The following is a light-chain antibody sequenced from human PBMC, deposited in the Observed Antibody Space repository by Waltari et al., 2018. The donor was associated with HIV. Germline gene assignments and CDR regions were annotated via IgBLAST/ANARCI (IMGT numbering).Light chain of an antibody. CDR3: QQTYSTPQDT. Sequence: DIQMTQSPSSLSAYLGDRVTITCRASQSISKSVNWYQQKPGKAPKLLIYAASSLQRGVPSRFSGSGSGTDFTLSISSLQPEDVATYFCQQTYSTPQDTFGQGTKLEI. CDR2: AAS. CDR1: QSISKS. J-gene: IGKJ2*01. V-gene: IGKV1-39*01.